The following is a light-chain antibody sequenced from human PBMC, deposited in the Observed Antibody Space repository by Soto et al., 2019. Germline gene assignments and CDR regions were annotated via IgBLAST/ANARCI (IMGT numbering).Light chain of an antibody. J-gene: IGKJ2*01. CDR1: QSVSSSY. Sequence: EIVLTQSPGTLSLSPGERATLSCRASQSVSSSYLAWYQQKPGQAPRLLIYGASSRATGIPDRFSGSGSGTDFTLTISRLCSRHFAAYNCLQYGSQPPYTFGQGTNLEIK. V-gene: IGKV3-20*01. CDR3: LQYGSQPPYT. CDR2: GAS.